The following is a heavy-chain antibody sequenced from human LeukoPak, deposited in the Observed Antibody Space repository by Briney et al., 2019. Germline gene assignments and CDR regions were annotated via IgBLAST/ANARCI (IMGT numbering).Heavy chain of an antibody. D-gene: IGHD3-22*01. V-gene: IGHV1-18*01. Sequence: ASVKVSSKASGYTFTSNGISWVRQAPGQGLEWMGWISGYNGNTNYAQKLQGRVTMTTDTSTSTAYMELRSLRSDDTAVYYCARDQEAYYYDSSAYNYFDYWGQGTLVTVSS. J-gene: IGHJ4*02. CDR1: GYTFTSNG. CDR2: ISGYNGNT. CDR3: ARDQEAYYYDSSAYNYFDY.